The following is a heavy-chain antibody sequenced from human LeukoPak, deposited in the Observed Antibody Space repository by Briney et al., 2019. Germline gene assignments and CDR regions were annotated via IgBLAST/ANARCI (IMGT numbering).Heavy chain of an antibody. V-gene: IGHV3-48*02. Sequence: GGSLRLPCAASGFTFRSYSMNWVRQAPGKGLECVSYISSSSSTIYYADSVKGRFTISRDNAKNSLYLQMNSLRDEDTAVYYCARDGSPFTMVRGVRPYYFDYWGQGTLVTVSS. D-gene: IGHD3-10*01. J-gene: IGHJ4*02. CDR3: ARDGSPFTMVRGVRPYYFDY. CDR2: ISSSSSTI. CDR1: GFTFRSYS.